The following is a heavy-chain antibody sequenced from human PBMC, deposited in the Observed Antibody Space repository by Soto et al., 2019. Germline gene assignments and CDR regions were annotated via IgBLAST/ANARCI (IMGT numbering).Heavy chain of an antibody. J-gene: IGHJ6*02. V-gene: IGHV3-7*03. CDR3: ARPRFRGMDV. CDR2: IKEDGRQR. Sequence: PGGSLRLSCVASGFRLSNHFMNWVRQAPGKGLEWVATIKEDGRQRYYVESVEGRFTISRDNAKNSLYLQLNNVRDEDTAVYYCARPRFRGMDVWGQGTTVTVS. CDR1: GFRLSNHF. D-gene: IGHD3-10*01.